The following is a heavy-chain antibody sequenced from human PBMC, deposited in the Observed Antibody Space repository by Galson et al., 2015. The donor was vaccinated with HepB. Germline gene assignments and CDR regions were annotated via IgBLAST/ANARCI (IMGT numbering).Heavy chain of an antibody. CDR1: GFTFRSYS. Sequence: SLRLSCAASGFTFRSYSMNWVRLAPGRGLEWVSSISPTSRTKYSADSVKGRFTTSRDNGKNTLYLEMSSLKVEDTAVYYCTRDQRAVTDHDAFDVWGQGTMVAVSS. CDR3: TRDQRAVTDHDAFDV. V-gene: IGHV3-21*06. D-gene: IGHD6-19*01. J-gene: IGHJ3*01. CDR2: ISPTSRTK.